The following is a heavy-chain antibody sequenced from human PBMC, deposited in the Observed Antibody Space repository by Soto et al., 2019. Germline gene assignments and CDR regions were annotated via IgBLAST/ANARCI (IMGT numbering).Heavy chain of an antibody. J-gene: IGHJ5*02. CDR2: IVVGSGNT. CDR1: GFTFTSSA. V-gene: IGHV1-58*01. D-gene: IGHD3-3*01. CDR3: AAVRGLRFLEGIDP. Sequence: GASVTVSCKASGFTFTSSAVQWVRQARGQRLEWIGWIVVGSGNTNYAQKYQERVTITRDMSTSTAYMELSSLRSEDTAVYYCAAVRGLRFLEGIDPWGQGTLVTVSS.